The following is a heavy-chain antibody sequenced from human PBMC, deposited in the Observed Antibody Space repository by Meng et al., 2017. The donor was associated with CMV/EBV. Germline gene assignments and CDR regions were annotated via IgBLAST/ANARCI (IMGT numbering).Heavy chain of an antibody. Sequence: HVHLPQPGPGRCNPSQTLSLAVTVSGGSISSCVYYWGCIRQPPGKVLEWIWYIYYSGSTYYNPSLKSRVTISVDTSKNQFSLKLSSVTAADTDVYYCARAAPDYYDSSGPPDYWGQGTLVTVSS. D-gene: IGHD3-22*01. CDR3: ARAAPDYYDSSGPPDY. CDR2: IYYSGST. V-gene: IGHV4-30-4*08. J-gene: IGHJ4*02. CDR1: GGSISSCVYY.